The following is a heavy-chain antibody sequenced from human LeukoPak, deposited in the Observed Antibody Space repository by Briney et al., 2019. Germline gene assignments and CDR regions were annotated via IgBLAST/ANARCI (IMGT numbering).Heavy chain of an antibody. D-gene: IGHD3-3*01. CDR1: GFTFSSYA. CDR2: ISGSGGST. J-gene: IGHJ3*02. Sequence: GGTLRLSCAASGFTFSSYAMSWVRQAPGKGLEGGSAISGSGGSTYYADSVKGRFTISRDNSKNTLYLQINCLRAEDTAVYYCAKGWITIFRVVIGAFDIWGQGTMVTVSS. CDR3: AKGWITIFRVVIGAFDI. V-gene: IGHV3-23*01.